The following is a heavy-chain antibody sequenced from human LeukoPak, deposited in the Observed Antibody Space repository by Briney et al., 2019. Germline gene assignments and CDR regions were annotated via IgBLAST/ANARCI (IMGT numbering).Heavy chain of an antibody. V-gene: IGHV3-30-3*01. CDR3: AREAITMVRGAYFAY. J-gene: IGHJ4*02. CDR1: GFTFSSYA. CDR2: ISYDGSNK. D-gene: IGHD3-10*01. Sequence: QAGGSLRLSCAASGFTFSSYAMHWVRQAPGKGLEWVAVISYDGSNKYYADSVKGRFTISRDNSKNTLYLQMNSLRAEDTAVYYCAREAITMVRGAYFAYCGQGTLATVSS.